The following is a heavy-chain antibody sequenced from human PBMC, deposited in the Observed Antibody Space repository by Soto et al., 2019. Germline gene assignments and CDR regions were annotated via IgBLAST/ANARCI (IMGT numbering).Heavy chain of an antibody. V-gene: IGHV4-59*07. J-gene: IGHJ3*02. D-gene: IGHD3-10*01. CDR1: GGSIPSSY. CDR2: IYYSGST. Sequence: PSATLSLTCTISGGSIPSSYWSWIRQPPGKGLEWIGYIYYSGSTNYNPSLKSRVTISVDTSKNQFSLKLSSVTAADTAVYYCARVWGGAFDIWGQGTMVT. CDR3: ARVWGGAFDI.